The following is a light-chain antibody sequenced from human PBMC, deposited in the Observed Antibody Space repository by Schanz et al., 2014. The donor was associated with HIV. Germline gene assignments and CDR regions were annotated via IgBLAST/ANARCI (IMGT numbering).Light chain of an antibody. CDR3: QSYDTHLGAVM. CDR1: SSDVGDYNY. Sequence: QSALTQPPSASGSPGQSVTISCTGTSSDVGDYNYVSWYQQHPGKAPRLVIFAVSERPSGVPDRFSGSKSGNTASLTISGLQAEDEADYYCQSYDTHLGAVMFGGGTKLTVL. V-gene: IGLV2-8*01. J-gene: IGLJ3*02. CDR2: AVS.